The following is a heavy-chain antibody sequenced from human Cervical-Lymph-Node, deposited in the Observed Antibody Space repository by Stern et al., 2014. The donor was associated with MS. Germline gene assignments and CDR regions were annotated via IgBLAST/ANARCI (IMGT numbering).Heavy chain of an antibody. D-gene: IGHD3-3*01. J-gene: IGHJ6*02. CDR2: VYYTGTP. CDR3: ARHDQFLGGMDV. V-gene: IGHV4-39*01. Sequence: QLQLQESGPGLVKPSETLSLTCTVSGASVSSGSYYWGWIRQSPGKRLEWIGYVYYTGTPYSNPSLSSRVTLSIDTSNNHFFLNLPSVPATDTAVYYCARHDQFLGGMDVWGQGTTVTVSS. CDR1: GASVSSGSYY.